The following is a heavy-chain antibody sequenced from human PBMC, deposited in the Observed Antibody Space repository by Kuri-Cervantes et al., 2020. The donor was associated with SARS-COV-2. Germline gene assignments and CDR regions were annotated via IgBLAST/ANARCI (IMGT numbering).Heavy chain of an antibody. D-gene: IGHD1-1*01. CDR1: GGTFSSYA. CDR2: IIPIFGTA. J-gene: IGHJ3*02. V-gene: IGHV1-69*05. Sequence: SVKVSCKASGGTFSSYAISWVRQAPGQGLEWMGGIIPIFGTANYAQKFQGRVTVTRDTSTSTAFMELSSLRSDDTAVYYCARDSGDWNPDGFDIWGQGTMVTVSS. CDR3: ARDSGDWNPDGFDI.